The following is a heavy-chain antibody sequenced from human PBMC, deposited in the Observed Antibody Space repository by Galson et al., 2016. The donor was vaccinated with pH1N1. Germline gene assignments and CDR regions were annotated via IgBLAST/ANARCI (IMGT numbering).Heavy chain of an antibody. CDR2: INQDGSRK. Sequence: SLRLSCAASGFIFSDYWMSWVRQAPGKGLEWVAKINQDGSRKYYVDSMKGRCTISRDNAENSLSLQMNSLGVEDTALYYCATEDYYTSLYWGQGILVTVSS. V-gene: IGHV3-7*01. CDR3: ATEDYYTSLY. CDR1: GFIFSDYW. J-gene: IGHJ4*02. D-gene: IGHD1-26*01.